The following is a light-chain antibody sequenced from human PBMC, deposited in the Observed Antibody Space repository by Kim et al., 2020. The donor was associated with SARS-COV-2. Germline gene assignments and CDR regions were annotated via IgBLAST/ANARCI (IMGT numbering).Light chain of an antibody. CDR2: QDS. CDR1: KLGDKY. V-gene: IGLV3-1*01. CDR3: QAWDSSTYV. Sequence: SYELTQPPSVSVSPGQTASITCSGVKLGDKYACWYQQKPGQSPVLVIYQDSKRPSGIPERFSGSNSGNTATLTISGTQAMDEADYYCQAWDSSTYVFVTG. J-gene: IGLJ1*01.